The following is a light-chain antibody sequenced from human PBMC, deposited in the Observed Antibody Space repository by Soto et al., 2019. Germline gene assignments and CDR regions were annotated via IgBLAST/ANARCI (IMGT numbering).Light chain of an antibody. V-gene: IGKV3-15*01. J-gene: IGKJ4*01. CDR2: GAS. CDR1: QIVSSN. CDR3: QQYNNWPPLT. Sequence: EIVMTQSPATLSVSPGERATLSCRASQIVSSNLAWYQQKPGQAPRLLIYGASTRATGIPARFSGSGSGTEFTLTISSLQSEDFAVDYCQQYNNWPPLTFGGGTKVDIK.